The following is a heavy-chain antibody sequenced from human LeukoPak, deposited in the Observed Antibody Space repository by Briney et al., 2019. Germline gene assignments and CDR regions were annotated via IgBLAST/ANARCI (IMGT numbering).Heavy chain of an antibody. CDR2: ISSSSSII. Sequence: GGSLRLSCVASGFTFSNYSMNWVRQAPGKGLEWISYISSSSSIIYYADSVKGRFTISIDNAQNSLYLQMNSLRAEDTAVYYCARAKRNAFDIWGQGTMVTVSS. V-gene: IGHV3-48*01. J-gene: IGHJ3*02. CDR3: ARAKRNAFDI. CDR1: GFTFSNYS.